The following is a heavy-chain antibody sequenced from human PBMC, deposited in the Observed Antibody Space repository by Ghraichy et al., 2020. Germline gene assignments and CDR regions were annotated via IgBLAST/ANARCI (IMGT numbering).Heavy chain of an antibody. V-gene: IGHV3-48*02. CDR1: GFTFNSYS. CDR2: ITSSSRRI. CDR3: ARASTVVRFFYYAGMDV. Sequence: GESLNISCVGSGFTFNSYSMNWVRQSPGKGLEWVSYITSSSRRIFYADSVKGRFTVSRDNAQNSLSLQMNSLRDEDTAVYYCARASTVVRFFYYAGMDVWGQGTTVTVSS. D-gene: IGHD4-23*01. J-gene: IGHJ6*02.